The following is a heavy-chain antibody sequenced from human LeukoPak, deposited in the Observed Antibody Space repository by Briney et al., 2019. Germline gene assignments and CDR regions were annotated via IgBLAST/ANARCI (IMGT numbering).Heavy chain of an antibody. CDR3: AKHSTGVEC. CDR1: GFTLSSYA. Sequence: PGGSLRLFCAASGFTLSSYAMSWVPQAPGKGLEWVSAISGSGGSTYYADSVKGRFTISRDNSKNTLYLQMNSLRAEDTAVYYCAKHSTGVECWGRGTLVTVSS. D-gene: IGHD3-10*01. J-gene: IGHJ2*01. V-gene: IGHV3-23*01. CDR2: ISGSGGST.